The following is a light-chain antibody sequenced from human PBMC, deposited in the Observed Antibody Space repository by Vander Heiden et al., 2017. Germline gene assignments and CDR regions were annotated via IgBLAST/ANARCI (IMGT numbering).Light chain of an antibody. V-gene: IGLV4-60*03. J-gene: IGLJ3*02. CDR2: LEGSGSY. CDR1: SGHSSYI. Sequence: QPVLTHSSSASASLGSSVKLTCPLSSGHSSYIIAWHQQRPGKAPRYLMKLEGSGSYNKGSGVPDRFSGSSSAADLYLTSSNLQSEDEAEYYCETWDSKTWVCGGGTKLTVL. CDR3: ETWDSKTWV.